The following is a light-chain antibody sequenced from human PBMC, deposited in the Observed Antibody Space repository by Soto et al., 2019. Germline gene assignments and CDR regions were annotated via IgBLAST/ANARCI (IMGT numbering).Light chain of an antibody. CDR3: QHSNSYSEA. V-gene: IGKV1-5*01. CDR1: QSVFTW. J-gene: IGKJ1*01. Sequence: IQMTLSAPTLSATVRDRVTITCRASQSVFTWLAWYQQKPGKAPKLLIFEASTLESGVPSRFSGSGSGTEFTLTISCLQPDDFATYYCQHSNSYSEAFAQGTKVDIK. CDR2: EAS.